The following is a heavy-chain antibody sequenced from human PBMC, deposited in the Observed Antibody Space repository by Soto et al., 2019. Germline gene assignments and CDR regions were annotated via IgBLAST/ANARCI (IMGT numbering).Heavy chain of an antibody. Sequence: GAMRLSCAASGFTFSSPWMNWVRQAPGKGLEWVANIKPDGSQKYYVDSVKGRFTISRDNAKNSLYLHMSSLRAEDTAVYYCARDGYWSNDYWGQGTLVTVSS. D-gene: IGHD5-18*01. J-gene: IGHJ4*02. V-gene: IGHV3-7*03. CDR2: IKPDGSQK. CDR3: ARDGYWSNDY. CDR1: GFTFSSPW.